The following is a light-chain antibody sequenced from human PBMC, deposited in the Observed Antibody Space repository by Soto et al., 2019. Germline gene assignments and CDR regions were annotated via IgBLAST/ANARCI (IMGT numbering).Light chain of an antibody. CDR1: QSVSIN. Sequence: EIVMTQSPATLSVSSGERVTLSCRASQSVSINLAWYQQKPGQAPRLLIHSASTRATGIPARFSGSGSGTEFTLTIRNLQPEDFGVYYCQQYENWPRTFGQGTK. CDR2: SAS. CDR3: QQYENWPRT. J-gene: IGKJ2*01. V-gene: IGKV3-15*01.